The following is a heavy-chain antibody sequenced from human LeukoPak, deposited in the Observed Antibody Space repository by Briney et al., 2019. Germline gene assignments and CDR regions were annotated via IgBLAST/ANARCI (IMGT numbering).Heavy chain of an antibody. J-gene: IGHJ4*02. CDR2: ISSSGGTV. CDR1: GFTFSSYE. V-gene: IGHV3-48*03. Sequence: GGSLRLSRAASGFTFSSYEMSWVRQAPGKGVEWVSYISSSGGTVKYADSVKGRFTISRDNAKNSLYLQMNSLRAEDTAVYYCAGDLPHWGQGTLVTVSS. CDR3: AGDLPH.